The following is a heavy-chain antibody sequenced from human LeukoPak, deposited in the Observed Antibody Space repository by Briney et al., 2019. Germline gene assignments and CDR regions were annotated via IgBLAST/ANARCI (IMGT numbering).Heavy chain of an antibody. CDR1: GYTFTSYG. CDR3: TRWGLCSSTTCQISDF. CDR2: INGYNGNT. V-gene: IGHV1-18*01. Sequence: ASVKVSCKASGYTFTSYGISWVRQAPGQGLEWMGWINGYNGNTNYAQKVQGRVTMTTDTFTATACMELRSLRSDDTAVYFCTRWGLCSSTTCQISDFWGQGTLLTVSS. D-gene: IGHD2-2*01. J-gene: IGHJ4*02.